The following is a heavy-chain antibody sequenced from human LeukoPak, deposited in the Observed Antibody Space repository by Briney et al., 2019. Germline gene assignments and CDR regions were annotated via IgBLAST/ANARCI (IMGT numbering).Heavy chain of an antibody. V-gene: IGHV1-18*01. J-gene: IGHJ6*03. Sequence: ASVKVSCKASGYTFSNYGISWVRQAPGQGLEWMEWISGYNGKTNYAQKLQGRVSMTIDTSTSTGYMELRSLRSDDTAVYYCARVSIWGGYYMDVWGKGTTVTVSS. CDR1: GYTFSNYG. CDR2: ISGYNGKT. CDR3: ARVSIWGGYYMDV. D-gene: IGHD7-27*01.